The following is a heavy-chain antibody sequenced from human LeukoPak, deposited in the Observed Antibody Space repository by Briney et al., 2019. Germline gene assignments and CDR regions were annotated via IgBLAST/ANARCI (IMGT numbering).Heavy chain of an antibody. J-gene: IGHJ4*02. CDR2: IREDGSDK. D-gene: IGHD3-10*01. CDR3: ARDSSRIRGLSVTDFDY. CDR1: GFTFSSYL. V-gene: IGHV3-7*01. Sequence: GGSLRLSCAASGFTFSSYLMSWVCQAPGKGLEWVANIREDGSDKYYVDSVKGRFTISRDNAKRSVYLQMNSLRAEDTAVYYCARDSSRIRGLSVTDFDYWGQGTLVTVSS.